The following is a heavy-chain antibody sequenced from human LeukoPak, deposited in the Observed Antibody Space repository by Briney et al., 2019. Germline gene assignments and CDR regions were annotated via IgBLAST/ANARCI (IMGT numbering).Heavy chain of an antibody. D-gene: IGHD3-22*01. CDR3: ARESSGYFY. J-gene: IGHJ4*02. Sequence: GGSLRLSCAASGFNFSSYSMNWVRQAPGKGLEWVSSISSSSFRYYADSVKGRFTISRDNAKNSLYLQMNSLRAEDTAVYYCARESSGYFYWGQGTLVTVSS. V-gene: IGHV3-21*01. CDR2: ISSSSFR. CDR1: GFNFSSYS.